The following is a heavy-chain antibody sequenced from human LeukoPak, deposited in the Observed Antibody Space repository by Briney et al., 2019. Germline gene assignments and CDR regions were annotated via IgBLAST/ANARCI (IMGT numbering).Heavy chain of an antibody. D-gene: IGHD4-23*01. CDR1: GYTFTSYF. J-gene: IGHJ4*02. V-gene: IGHV1-46*01. CDR3: ARPTLVQYGGFDY. CDR2: INPSGGST. Sequence: GASVKVSCKAPGYTFTSYFMHWVRQAPGQGLEWMGIINPSGGSTSYAQKFQGRVTMTRDTSTSTVYMELSSLRSEDTAVYYCARPTLVQYGGFDYWGQGTLVTVSS.